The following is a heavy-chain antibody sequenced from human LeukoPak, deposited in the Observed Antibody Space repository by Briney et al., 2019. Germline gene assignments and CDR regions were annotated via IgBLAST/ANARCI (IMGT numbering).Heavy chain of an antibody. CDR3: AKATYYDYLKAGYYYGMDV. J-gene: IGHJ6*02. CDR1: GFTFSSYW. D-gene: IGHD3-16*01. V-gene: IGHV3-74*01. Sequence: GGSLRLSCAASGFTFSSYWMYWVRQAPGKGLVWVSRINSDGSSTIYADSVKGRFAISRDNAKNTLYLQMNSLRAEDTAVYYCAKATYYDYLKAGYYYGMDVWGQGTTVTVSS. CDR2: INSDGSST.